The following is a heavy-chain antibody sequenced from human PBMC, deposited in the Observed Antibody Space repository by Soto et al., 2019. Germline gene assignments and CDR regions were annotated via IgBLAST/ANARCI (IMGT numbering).Heavy chain of an antibody. J-gene: IGHJ4*02. CDR1: GYTFTSHG. CDR3: ARPRYGVFNHPANDY. D-gene: IGHD3-10*01. CDR2: ILAYNGDI. V-gene: IGHV1-18*01. Sequence: ASVKVSCKASGYTFTSHGITWVRQAPGQGLEWMGWILAYNGDIKYAQKLQGRVTMTTDTSTDTAYMDLRSLRSDDTAVYYCARPRYGVFNHPANDYCGQGTLVTVSS.